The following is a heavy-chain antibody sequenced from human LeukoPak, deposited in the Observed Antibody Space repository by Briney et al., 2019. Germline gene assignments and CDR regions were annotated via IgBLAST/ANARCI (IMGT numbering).Heavy chain of an antibody. CDR3: ARRGRRTFRAGLYYMDV. J-gene: IGHJ6*03. CDR1: GGSISSYY. CDR2: IYYSGST. Sequence: SETLSLTCTVSGGSISSYYWSWIRQPPGKGLEWIGYIYYSGSTNYNPSLKSRVTISVDTSKNQFSLKLSSVTAADTAVYYCARRGRRTFRAGLYYMDVWGKGTTVTISS. D-gene: IGHD3-10*01. V-gene: IGHV4-59*12.